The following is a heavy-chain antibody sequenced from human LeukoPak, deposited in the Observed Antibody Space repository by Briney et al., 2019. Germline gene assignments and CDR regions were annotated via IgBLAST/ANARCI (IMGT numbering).Heavy chain of an antibody. CDR1: GFPFSDHY. CDR2: ISSSGSNI. V-gene: IGHV3-11*01. D-gene: IGHD3-3*01. J-gene: IGHJ6*03. Sequence: GGPLRLSCAASGFPFSDHYMSWIREAPGKGLEGVSYISSSGSNIYYADSVKGRFTISRDNAKNSLYLQMNSLRADDTAVYYCARLATIFGVVMDYYYYYMDVWGKGTTVTVSS. CDR3: ARLATIFGVVMDYYYYYMDV.